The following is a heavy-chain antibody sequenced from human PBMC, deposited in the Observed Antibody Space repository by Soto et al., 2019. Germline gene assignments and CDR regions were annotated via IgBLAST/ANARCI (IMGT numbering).Heavy chain of an antibody. D-gene: IGHD2-8*01. V-gene: IGHV3-23*01. Sequence: GGSLRLSCAASGFTFRNNVLSWVRQAPGKGLDWVSGITGSGRDTYYADSVKGRFTISRDNSKNMVFLQMNSLRAEDTTLYYCAKNGLDNSPSAIDSWGPGTLVTVSS. CDR1: GFTFRNNV. CDR3: AKNGLDNSPSAIDS. J-gene: IGHJ4*02. CDR2: ITGSGRDT.